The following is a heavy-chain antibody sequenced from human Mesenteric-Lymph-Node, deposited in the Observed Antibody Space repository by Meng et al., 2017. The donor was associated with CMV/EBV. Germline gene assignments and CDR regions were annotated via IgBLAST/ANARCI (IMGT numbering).Heavy chain of an antibody. D-gene: IGHD6-13*01. Sequence: GGSLRLSCAASGFTFSSNAMSWVRQAPGKGLVWVSRIYSDGSSTNYADSVKGRFTMSRDNARNTLYLQMNSLRAEDTAVYYCGRGGSTYFDYWGQGTLVTVSS. CDR1: GFTFSSNA. V-gene: IGHV3-74*01. CDR3: GRGGSTYFDY. CDR2: IYSDGSST. J-gene: IGHJ4*02.